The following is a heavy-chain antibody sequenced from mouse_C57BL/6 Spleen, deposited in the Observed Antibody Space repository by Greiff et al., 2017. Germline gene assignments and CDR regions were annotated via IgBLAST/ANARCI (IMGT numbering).Heavy chain of an antibody. CDR3: TRDDNWAWFAY. D-gene: IGHD4-1*01. CDR2: ISSGGDYI. V-gene: IGHV5-9-1*02. J-gene: IGHJ3*01. CDR1: GFTFSSYA. Sequence: EVQRVESGAGLVKPGGSLKLSCAASGFTFSSYAMSWVRQTPEKRLEWVAYISSGGDYIYYADTVKGRFTISRDNARNTLYLQMSSLKSEDTAMYYCTRDDNWAWFAYWGQGTLVTVSA.